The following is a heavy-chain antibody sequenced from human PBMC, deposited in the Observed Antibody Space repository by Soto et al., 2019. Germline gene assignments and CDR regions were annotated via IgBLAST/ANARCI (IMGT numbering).Heavy chain of an antibody. J-gene: IGHJ3*02. CDR1: GGSISSGGYY. V-gene: IGHV4-31*03. D-gene: IGHD4-17*01. CDR2: IYYSGST. Sequence: SETLSLTCTVSGGSISSGGYYWSWIRQHPGKGLEWIGYIYYSGSTYYNPSLKSRVTTSVDTSKNQFSLKLSSVTAADTAVYYCAKDQYPMTTYPHDAFDIWGQGTMVTVSS. CDR3: AKDQYPMTTYPHDAFDI.